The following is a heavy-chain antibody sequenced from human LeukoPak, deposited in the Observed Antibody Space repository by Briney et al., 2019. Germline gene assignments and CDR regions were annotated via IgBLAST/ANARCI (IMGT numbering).Heavy chain of an antibody. CDR3: ARDLMTTGRYYYYGMDV. J-gene: IGHJ6*02. CDR1: GGSIDGGDYF. D-gene: IGHD4-17*01. CDR2: IYHSGST. Sequence: SETLSLTCTVSGGSIDGGDYFWTWIRQPPGKGLEWLGYIYHSGSTHYNPSLKSRHTLTVATSKNQFSLRLGSVTAADTAVYYCARDLMTTGRYYYYGMDVWGLGTTVTVSS. V-gene: IGHV4-30-4*01.